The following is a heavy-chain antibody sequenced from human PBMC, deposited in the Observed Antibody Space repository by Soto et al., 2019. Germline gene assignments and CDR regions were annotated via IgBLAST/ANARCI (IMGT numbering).Heavy chain of an antibody. D-gene: IGHD1-26*01. CDR1: GGSISSGGYY. Sequence: QVQLQESGPGLAKPSQTLSLTCTVSGGSISSGGYYWSWIRQHPGKGLEWIGYIYYSGSTYYNPSLKSRVTIXVXTXXNQFSLKLSSVTAADTAVYYCAREGGIVGATAADYWGQGTLVTVSS. V-gene: IGHV4-31*03. CDR2: IYYSGST. CDR3: AREGGIVGATAADY. J-gene: IGHJ4*02.